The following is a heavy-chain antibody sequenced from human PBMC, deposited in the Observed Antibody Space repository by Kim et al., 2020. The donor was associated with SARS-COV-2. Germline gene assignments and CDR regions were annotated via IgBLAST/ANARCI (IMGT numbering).Heavy chain of an antibody. V-gene: IGHV1-2*02. J-gene: IGHJ4*02. CDR1: GYTFTGYY. CDR3: ARGSVELLIALGYFDY. D-gene: IGHD1-7*01. CDR2: INPNSGGT. Sequence: ASVKVSCKASGYTFTGYYMHWVRQAPGQGLEWMGWINPNSGGTNYAQKFQGRVTMTRDTSISTAYMELSRLRSDDTAVYYCARGSVELLIALGYFDYWGQGTLVTVSS.